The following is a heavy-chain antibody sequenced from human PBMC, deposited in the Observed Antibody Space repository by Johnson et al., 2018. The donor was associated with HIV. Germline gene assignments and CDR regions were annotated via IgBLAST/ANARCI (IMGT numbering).Heavy chain of an antibody. CDR3: ATGEEAFCGGDCYSGGFDI. V-gene: IGHV3-20*04. D-gene: IGHD2-21*01. J-gene: IGHJ3*02. CDR1: GFTFDDYA. Sequence: MQLVESGGGVVRPGGSLRLSCAASGFTFDDYAMHWVRQAPGKGLEWVSGVNWSGGRTDYADSVKGRFTISIDNAKNSLYLQMNSLRAEDTAMYYCATGEEAFCGGDCYSGGFDIWGQGTMVAVSS. CDR2: VNWSGGRT.